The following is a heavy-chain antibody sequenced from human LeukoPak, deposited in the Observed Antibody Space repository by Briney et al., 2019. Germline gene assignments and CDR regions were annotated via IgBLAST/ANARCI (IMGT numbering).Heavy chain of an antibody. J-gene: IGHJ3*02. Sequence: SETLSLTCTVSGYSISSSYYWSWIRQPPGKGLEWIGYIYYSGSTNYNPSLKSRVTISVDTSKNQFSLKMSSVTAADTAVYYCARESTPPDEAFDIWGQGTMVTVSS. CDR2: IYYSGST. V-gene: IGHV4-61*01. CDR1: GYSISSSYY. D-gene: IGHD5/OR15-5a*01. CDR3: ARESTPPDEAFDI.